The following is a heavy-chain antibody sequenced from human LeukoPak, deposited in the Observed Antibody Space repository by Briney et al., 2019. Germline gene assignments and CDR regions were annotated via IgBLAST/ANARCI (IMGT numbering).Heavy chain of an antibody. V-gene: IGHV1-2*02. D-gene: IGHD3-10*01. Sequence: ASVKVSCKASGYTFTGYYMHWVRQVPGQGLEWMGWINPNSGGTNYAQKFQGRVTMTRDTSISTAYMELSRLRSDDTAVYYCARVWHYYGSGSYCLNYWGQGTLVTVSS. CDR3: ARVWHYYGSGSYCLNY. CDR2: INPNSGGT. CDR1: GYTFTGYY. J-gene: IGHJ4*02.